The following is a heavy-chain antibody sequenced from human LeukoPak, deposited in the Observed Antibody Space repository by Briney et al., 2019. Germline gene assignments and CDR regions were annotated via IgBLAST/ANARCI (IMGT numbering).Heavy chain of an antibody. Sequence: GALRLSCAASGFTFSSYWMSWVRQAPGKGLEWVSAISGSGGSTYYADSVKGRFTISRDNSKNTLYLQMNSLRAEDTAVYYCAKVRGTYYYDSSGYYYEDYFDYWGQGTLVTVSS. J-gene: IGHJ4*02. D-gene: IGHD3-22*01. CDR2: ISGSGGST. CDR1: GFTFSSYW. CDR3: AKVRGTYYYDSSGYYYEDYFDY. V-gene: IGHV3-23*01.